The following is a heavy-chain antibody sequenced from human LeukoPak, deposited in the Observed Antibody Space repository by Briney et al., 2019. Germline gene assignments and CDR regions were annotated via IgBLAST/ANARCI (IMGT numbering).Heavy chain of an antibody. J-gene: IGHJ4*02. Sequence: ASVKVSCKASGYTFTSYDFNWVRQATGQRPEWMGWMSPNSGDTGYAQKFQDRVTMTRNTSISTAYMELSSLRSDDTAVYYCARGPPNWGYDYWGPGTLVTVSS. CDR2: MSPNSGDT. V-gene: IGHV1-8*01. CDR3: ARGPPNWGYDY. D-gene: IGHD7-27*01. CDR1: GYTFTSYD.